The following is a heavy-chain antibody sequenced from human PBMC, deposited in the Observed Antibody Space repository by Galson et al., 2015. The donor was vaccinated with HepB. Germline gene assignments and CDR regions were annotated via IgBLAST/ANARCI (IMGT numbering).Heavy chain of an antibody. CDR1: GFSFSSYW. D-gene: IGHD5-18*01. CDR3: ARDPRPISGILWYFDL. J-gene: IGHJ2*01. V-gene: IGHV3-7*01. CDR2: IKEDGSEK. Sequence: SLRLSCAVSGFSFSSYWMSWVRQAPGKGLEWVANIKEDGSEKYYVDSVKGRFTISRDNAKNSLYLQMNSLRAEDTAVYYCARDPRPISGILWYFDLWGRGTLVTVSS.